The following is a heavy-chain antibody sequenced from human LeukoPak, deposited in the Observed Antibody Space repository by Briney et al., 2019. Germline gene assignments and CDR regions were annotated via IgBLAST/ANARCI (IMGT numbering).Heavy chain of an antibody. CDR3: AKDTSSWYLHNWFDP. V-gene: IGHV3-23*01. CDR1: GFTFSSYG. Sequence: GGSLRLSCTASGFTFSSYGMHWVRQAPGKGLEWVSAISGSGGSTYYADSVKGRFTISRDNSKNTLYLQMNSLRAEDTAVYYCAKDTSSWYLHNWFDPWGQGTLVTVSS. J-gene: IGHJ5*02. CDR2: ISGSGGST. D-gene: IGHD6-13*01.